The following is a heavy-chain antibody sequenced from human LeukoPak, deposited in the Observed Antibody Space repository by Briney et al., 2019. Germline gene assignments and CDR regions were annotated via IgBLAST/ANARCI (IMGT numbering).Heavy chain of an antibody. CDR2: FYSGGGT. Sequence: QPGGSLRLSCAASGLTVSTNNMMWVRQAPGSGLEWVSVFYSGGGTFYADSVKDTLRISRDNSKNTMYLQMNSLRVEDTAVYYCASVGGGPRYWGQGTLVTVSS. V-gene: IGHV3-66*01. D-gene: IGHD3-16*01. CDR3: ASVGGGPRY. J-gene: IGHJ4*02. CDR1: GLTVSTNN.